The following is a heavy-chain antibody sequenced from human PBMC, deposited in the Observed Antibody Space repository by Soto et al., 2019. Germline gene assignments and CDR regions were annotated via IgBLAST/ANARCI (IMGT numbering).Heavy chain of an antibody. D-gene: IGHD2-15*01. Sequence: ASVKLSCKASGYTFTSYGISWVRQAPGQGLEWMGWISAYNGNTNYAQKLQGRVTMTTDTSTSTAYMELRSLRSDDTAVYYCARDRSLSAATPAEYFQHWGQGTLVTVSS. CDR3: ARDRSLSAATPAEYFQH. V-gene: IGHV1-18*01. J-gene: IGHJ1*01. CDR2: ISAYNGNT. CDR1: GYTFTSYG.